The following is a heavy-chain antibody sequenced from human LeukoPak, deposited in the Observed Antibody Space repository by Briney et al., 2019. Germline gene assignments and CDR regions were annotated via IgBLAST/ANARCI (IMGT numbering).Heavy chain of an antibody. J-gene: IGHJ6*02. V-gene: IGHV3-64*01. CDR2: ISSHGSST. CDR1: GLTFSKYA. D-gene: IGHD3-16*01. CDR3: ARPLKEGGHYYGMDV. Sequence: GGSLRLSCAASGLTFSKYAMFWVRQAPGKGLEFVSAISSHGSSTYYANSLKGRFNISRDNSKNTLYLQMRSLRPEDTAVYYCARPLKEGGHYYGMDVWGQGTTVTVSS.